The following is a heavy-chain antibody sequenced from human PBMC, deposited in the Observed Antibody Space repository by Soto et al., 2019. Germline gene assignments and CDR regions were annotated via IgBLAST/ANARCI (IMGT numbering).Heavy chain of an antibody. Sequence: SETLSLTCAVYGGSFSGYYWCWIRQPPGKGLEWIGEINHSGSTNYNPSLKSRVTTSADTSKNQFSLKLSSVTAADTAVYYCARGMGIVVVVPAAPYTYNWFDPWGQGTLVTVSS. D-gene: IGHD2-2*01. J-gene: IGHJ5*02. CDR3: ARGMGIVVVVPAAPYTYNWFDP. V-gene: IGHV4-34*01. CDR1: GGSFSGYY. CDR2: INHSGST.